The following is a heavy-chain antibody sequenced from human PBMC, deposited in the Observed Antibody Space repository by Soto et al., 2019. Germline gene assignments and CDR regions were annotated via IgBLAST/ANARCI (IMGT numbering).Heavy chain of an antibody. CDR1: GFTFSNYW. D-gene: IGHD3-10*01. J-gene: IGHJ4*02. Sequence: GGSLRLSCAASGFTFSNYWMNWVRQAPGKGLEWVANIKQDGSEKYYGNSVKGRFTISRDNAKNSLYLQMNSLRAEDTAVYYCVRHAYTSGSVDYWGQGTLVTVSS. V-gene: IGHV3-7*05. CDR2: IKQDGSEK. CDR3: VRHAYTSGSVDY.